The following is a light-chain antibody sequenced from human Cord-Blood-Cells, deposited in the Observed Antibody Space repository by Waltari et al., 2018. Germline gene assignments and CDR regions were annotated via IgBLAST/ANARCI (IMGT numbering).Light chain of an antibody. J-gene: IGLJ3*02. CDR3: CSYAGSYTWV. CDR1: NIGSKR. V-gene: IGLV3-21*01. CDR2: YDS. Sequence: SYVLTQPPSVSVAPGKTARITCGGNNIGSKRVHWYQQKPGQAPVLVIYYDSDRPSGIPERFSGSNSGNTATLTISVLQAEDEADYYCCSYAGSYTWVFGGGTKLTVL.